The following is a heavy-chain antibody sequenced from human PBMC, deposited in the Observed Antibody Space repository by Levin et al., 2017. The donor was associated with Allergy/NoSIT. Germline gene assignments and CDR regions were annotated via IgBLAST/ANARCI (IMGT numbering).Heavy chain of an antibody. D-gene: IGHD2-21*01. V-gene: IGHV1-3*01. CDR3: ARSSSWGGFDF. Sequence: ASVKVSCKTSGYIFANFAIHWVRQAPGERLEWMGLINAANGNTQYSERFQGTVTITRDTSATTVYMELNSLKSEDTSFYYCARSSSWGGFDFWGQGTLVTVSS. CDR1: GYIFANFA. J-gene: IGHJ4*02. CDR2: INAANGNT.